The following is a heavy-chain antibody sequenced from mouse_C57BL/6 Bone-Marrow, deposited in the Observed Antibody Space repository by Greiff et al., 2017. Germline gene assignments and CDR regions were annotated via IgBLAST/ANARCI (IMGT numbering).Heavy chain of an antibody. J-gene: IGHJ1*03. CDR3: ARGGWLLSFYWYFDV. D-gene: IGHD2-3*01. CDR2: ISYDGSN. Sequence: EVQLVESGPGLVKPSQSLSLTCSVTGYSITSGYYWNWIRQFPGNKLEWMGYISYDGSNNYNPSLKNRISITRDTSKNQFFLKLNSVTTEDTATYYCARGGWLLSFYWYFDVWGTGTTVTVSS. V-gene: IGHV3-6*01. CDR1: GYSITSGYY.